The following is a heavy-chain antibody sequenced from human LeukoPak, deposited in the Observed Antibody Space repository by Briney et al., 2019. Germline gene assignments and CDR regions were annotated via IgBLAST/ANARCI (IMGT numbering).Heavy chain of an antibody. J-gene: IGHJ5*02. CDR3: AKGRRVGIAAPIDA. D-gene: IGHD6-13*01. CDR1: GFTFRHYA. Sequence: GGSLRLSCAASGFTFRHYAMSWIRQAQGKGLERVSVISGSGTNTYYADSVKGRFTISRDNSDDTVYLQMHGLRADDTALYYCAKGRRVGIAAPIDAWGQGVMVSVSS. V-gene: IGHV3-23*01. CDR2: ISGSGTNT.